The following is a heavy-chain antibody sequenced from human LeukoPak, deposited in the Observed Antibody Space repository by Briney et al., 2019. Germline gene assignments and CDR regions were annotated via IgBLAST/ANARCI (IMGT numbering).Heavy chain of an antibody. CDR3: AREGLKIGGVIAPIDY. J-gene: IGHJ4*02. V-gene: IGHV4-38-2*02. CDR2: IYHSGST. CDR1: GYSISSGYY. D-gene: IGHD3-16*02. Sequence: HPSETLSLTCTVSGYSISSGYYWGWIRQPPGKGLEWIGSIYHSGSTYYNPSLKSRVTISVDTSKNQFSLKLSSVTAADTAVYYCAREGLKIGGVIAPIDYWGQGTLVTVSS.